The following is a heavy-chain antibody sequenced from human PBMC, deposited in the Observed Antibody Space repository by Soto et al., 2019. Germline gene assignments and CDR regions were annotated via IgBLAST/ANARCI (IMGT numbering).Heavy chain of an antibody. CDR1: GYTFTSYA. Sequence: ASVKVSCKASGYTFTSYAMHWVRQAPGQRLEWMGWINAGNGNTKYSQKFQGRVTTTRDTSASTAYMELSSLRSEDTAVYYCARVPYSSQNVDAFGIWGQGTMVTVSS. D-gene: IGHD6-13*01. CDR3: ARVPYSSQNVDAFGI. CDR2: INAGNGNT. V-gene: IGHV1-3*01. J-gene: IGHJ3*02.